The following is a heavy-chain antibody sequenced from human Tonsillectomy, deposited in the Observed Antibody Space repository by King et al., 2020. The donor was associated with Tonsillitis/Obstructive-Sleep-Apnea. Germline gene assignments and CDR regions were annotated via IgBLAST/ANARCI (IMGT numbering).Heavy chain of an antibody. CDR2: IYYSGST. CDR1: GGSISSSSYY. CDR3: ARHPIHIYVDY. Sequence: QLQESGPGLVKPSETLSLTCTVSGGSISSSSYYWGWIRQPPGKGLEWIGSIYYSGSTYYNPSLKSRVTISVDTSKNQFSLKLSSVTAADTAVYYCARHPIHIYVDYWGQGTLVTVAS. J-gene: IGHJ4*02. D-gene: IGHD2-21*01. V-gene: IGHV4-39*01.